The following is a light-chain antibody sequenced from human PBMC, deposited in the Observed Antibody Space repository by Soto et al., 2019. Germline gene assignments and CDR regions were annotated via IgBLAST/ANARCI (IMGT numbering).Light chain of an antibody. V-gene: IGKV1-5*01. CDR1: QTISSW. Sequence: DIQMTQSPSTLSGSVGDRVTITCRASQTISSWLAWYQQKPGKAPKLLIYDASSLESGVPSRLSGSGSGTDFTLTISCLQSEDFATYYCQQYYSFPVAFGQGTKVDIK. CDR3: QQYYSFPVA. CDR2: DAS. J-gene: IGKJ1*01.